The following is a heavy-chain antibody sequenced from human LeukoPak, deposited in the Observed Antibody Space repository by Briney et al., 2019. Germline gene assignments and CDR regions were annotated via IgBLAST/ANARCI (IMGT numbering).Heavy chain of an antibody. CDR1: GGSISSYY. V-gene: IGHV4-59*01. CDR2: IYYSGST. CDR3: ARAHSSDYDFWSGYPIGWFDP. J-gene: IGHJ5*02. Sequence: SETLSLTCTVSGGSISSYYWSWIQQPPGKGLEWIGYIYYSGSTNYNPSLKSRVTISVDTSKNQFSLKLSSVTAADTAVYYCARAHSSDYDFWSGYPIGWFDPWGQGTLVTVSS. D-gene: IGHD3-3*01.